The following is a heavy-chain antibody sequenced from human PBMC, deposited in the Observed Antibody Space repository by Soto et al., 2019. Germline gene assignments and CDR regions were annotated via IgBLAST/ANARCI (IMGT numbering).Heavy chain of an antibody. CDR2: ISSSSSYI. CDR3: ARGSREAEVWYYGMDV. CDR1: GFTFSSYS. D-gene: IGHD3-16*01. J-gene: IGHJ6*02. V-gene: IGHV3-21*01. Sequence: EVQLVESGGGLVKPGGSLRLSCAASGFTFSSYSMNWVRQAPGKGLEWVSSISSSSSYIYYADSVKGRFTISRDNAKNSLYLQMSSLRAEDTAVYYCARGSREAEVWYYGMDVWGQGTTVTVSS.